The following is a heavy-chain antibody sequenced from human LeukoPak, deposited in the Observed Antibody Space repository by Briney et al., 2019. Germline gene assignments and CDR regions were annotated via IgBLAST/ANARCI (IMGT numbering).Heavy chain of an antibody. V-gene: IGHV4-39*01. CDR1: GVSISTTNNF. J-gene: IGHJ4*02. Sequence: SETLSLTCSVSGVSISTTNNFWGWIRQPPGKGLEWIGSTHYRGTTYYTPSLKSRGAIFVDTSKNQFSLRLSSVTAADTAVYYCARHEEEDGYNAKTFDSWGQGTLVTVSS. CDR2: THYRGTT. CDR3: ARHEEEDGYNAKTFDS. D-gene: IGHD5-24*01.